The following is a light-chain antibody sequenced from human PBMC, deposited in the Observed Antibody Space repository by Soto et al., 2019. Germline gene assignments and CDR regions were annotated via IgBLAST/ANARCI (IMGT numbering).Light chain of an antibody. CDR3: QQYNSYPWT. CDR1: QSISSW. J-gene: IGKJ1*01. CDR2: DAS. V-gene: IGKV1-5*01. Sequence: QMTQSPSTLSASVGDRVTITCRASQSISSWLAWYQQKPGKAPKLLIYDASSLESGVPSRFSGSGSGTEFTLTISSLQPDDFATYYCQQYNSYPWTFGQGTRWIS.